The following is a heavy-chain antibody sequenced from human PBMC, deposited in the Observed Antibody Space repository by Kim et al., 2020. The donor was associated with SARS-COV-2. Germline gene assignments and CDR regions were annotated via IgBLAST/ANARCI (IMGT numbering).Heavy chain of an antibody. V-gene: IGHV3-7*01. D-gene: IGHD3-10*01. CDR2: IKQDGSEK. CDR3: ARRFMVRGALWVALPNYGMDV. Sequence: GGSLRLSCAASGFTFSSYWMSWVRQAPGKGLEWVANIKQDGSEKYYVDSVKGRFTISRDNAKNSLYLQMNSLRAEDTAVYYCARRFMVRGALWVALPNYGMDVWGQGPTVTVSS. CDR1: GFTFSSYW. J-gene: IGHJ6*02.